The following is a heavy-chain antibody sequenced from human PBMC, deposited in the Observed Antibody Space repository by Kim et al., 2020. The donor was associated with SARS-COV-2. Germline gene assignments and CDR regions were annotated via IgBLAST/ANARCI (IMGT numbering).Heavy chain of an antibody. Sequence: ASVKVSCKASGYIFTSYGISWVRQAPGQGLEWMGWISAYNGNTNYAQKIQGRVTMTTDTSTSTAYMELRSLRSDDTAVYYCARESGITIFGVARVYYYYGMDVWGQGTTVTVSS. J-gene: IGHJ6*02. CDR2: ISAYNGNT. D-gene: IGHD3-3*01. CDR1: GYIFTSYG. CDR3: ARESGITIFGVARVYYYYGMDV. V-gene: IGHV1-18*01.